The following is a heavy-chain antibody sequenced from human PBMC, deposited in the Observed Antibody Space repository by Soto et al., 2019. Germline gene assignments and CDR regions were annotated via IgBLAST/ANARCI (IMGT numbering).Heavy chain of an antibody. CDR2: ISFDGNNK. D-gene: IGHD6-19*01. CDR1: GFTFSSYT. CDR3: ARGAGILGAGTAFDY. V-gene: IGHV3-30-3*01. J-gene: IGHJ4*02. Sequence: QVQLVESGEGVVQPGRSLRLSCAASGFTFSSYTMHWVRQAPGKGLEWVTLISFDGNNKYYADSVKGRFTISRDNSKNTLYLQIKSLRTEDTAVYYCARGAGILGAGTAFDYWGQGTLVTVSS.